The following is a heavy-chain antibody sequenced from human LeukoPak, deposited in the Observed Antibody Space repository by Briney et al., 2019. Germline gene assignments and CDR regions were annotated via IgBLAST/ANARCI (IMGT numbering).Heavy chain of an antibody. CDR2: ISSSGSTI. CDR3: ARVTFCGGDCYTFDY. J-gene: IGHJ4*02. Sequence: GGSLRLSCAASGFTFSSYALSWVRQAPGKGLEWVSYISSSGSTIYYADSVKGRFTISRDNAKNSLYLQMNSLRAEDTAVYYCARVTFCGGDCYTFDYWGQGTLVTVSS. D-gene: IGHD2-21*02. V-gene: IGHV3-48*04. CDR1: GFTFSSYA.